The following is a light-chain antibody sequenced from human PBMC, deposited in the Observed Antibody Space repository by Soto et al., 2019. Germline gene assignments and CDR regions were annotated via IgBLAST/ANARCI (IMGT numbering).Light chain of an antibody. CDR1: QSISSTY. Sequence: EIVLTQSPGTLSLSPGERATLSCRASQSISSTYLAWYQQKPGQAPRLLIYDASSRATGIPDKFIGSGSGSDFSLAISRLEPEDSAMYYCQHYGKSPTFFPFGPGTKVDIK. CDR2: DAS. V-gene: IGKV3-20*01. J-gene: IGKJ3*01. CDR3: QHYGKSPTFFP.